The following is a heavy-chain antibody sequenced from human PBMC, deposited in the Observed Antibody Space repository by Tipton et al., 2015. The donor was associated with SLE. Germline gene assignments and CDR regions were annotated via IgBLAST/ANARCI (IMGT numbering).Heavy chain of an antibody. D-gene: IGHD2-2*01. V-gene: IGHV3-66*02. Sequence: SLRLSCAASGFTFSSHAMTWIRQAPGKGLEWVSIIYSGGGTYYADSVKGRFTISRDNSKNTLYLQMNSLRAEDTAVYYCSGSISFYYGMDVWGQGTTVTVSS. CDR2: IYSGGGT. CDR1: GFTFSSHA. CDR3: SGSISFYYGMDV. J-gene: IGHJ6*02.